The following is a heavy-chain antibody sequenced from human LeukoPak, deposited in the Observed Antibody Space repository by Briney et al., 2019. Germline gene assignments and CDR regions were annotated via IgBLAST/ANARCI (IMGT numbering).Heavy chain of an antibody. J-gene: IGHJ4*02. Sequence: ASVKVSCKAYGYTFTGYYIHWVRQAPGQGLEWMGWINPNGDGTKYAQNFQGRVTMTRDTSSITAYMDLISLRSDDTAVYYCARAGQGGNYFGNHFRYWGQGTLVTVSS. CDR2: INPNGDGT. CDR1: GYTFTGYY. CDR3: ARAGQGGNYFGNHFRY. D-gene: IGHD2/OR15-2a*01. V-gene: IGHV1-2*02.